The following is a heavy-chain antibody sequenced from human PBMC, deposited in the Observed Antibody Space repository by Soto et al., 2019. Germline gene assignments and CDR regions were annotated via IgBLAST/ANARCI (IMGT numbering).Heavy chain of an antibody. CDR2: INHSGST. D-gene: IGHD2-2*01. V-gene: IGHV4-34*01. Sequence: SETLSLSCAVYGGSFSGYYWSWIRQPPGKGLEWIGEINHSGSTNYNPSLKSRVTISVDTSKNQFSLKLSSVTAADTAVYYCARGSRPHRHPYFSSTSCLGRGYYHYGIDVCGQWSTVT. CDR1: GGSFSGYY. J-gene: IGHJ6*02. CDR3: ARGSRPHRHPYFSSTSCLGRGYYHYGIDV.